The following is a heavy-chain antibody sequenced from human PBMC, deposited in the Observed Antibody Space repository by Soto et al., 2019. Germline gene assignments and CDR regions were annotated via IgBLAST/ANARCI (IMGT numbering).Heavy chain of an antibody. CDR1: GYTFTCYG. D-gene: IGHD3-22*01. CDR2: ISAYNGNT. CDR3: AREGNSYYDSSGYYPVDY. V-gene: IGHV1-18*01. Sequence: ASVKVSCKASGYTFTCYGICWVRHAPGQGLEWMGWISAYNGNTNYAQKLQGRVTMTTDTSTSTAYMELRSLRSDDTAVYYCAREGNSYYDSSGYYPVDYWGQGTLVTVSS. J-gene: IGHJ4*02.